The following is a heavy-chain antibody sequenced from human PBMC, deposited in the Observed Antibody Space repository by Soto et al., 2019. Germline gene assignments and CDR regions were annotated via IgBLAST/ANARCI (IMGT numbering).Heavy chain of an antibody. Sequence: SETLSLTCAVYGGSFSGYYWSWIRQPPGKGLGWIVEINHSGSTNYNPSLKSRVTISVDTSKNQFSLKLSSVTAADTAVYYCARRPPHIAAAGNNWFDPWGQGTLVTVSS. CDR3: ARRPPHIAAAGNNWFDP. CDR2: INHSGST. J-gene: IGHJ5*02. V-gene: IGHV4-34*01. D-gene: IGHD6-13*01. CDR1: GGSFSGYY.